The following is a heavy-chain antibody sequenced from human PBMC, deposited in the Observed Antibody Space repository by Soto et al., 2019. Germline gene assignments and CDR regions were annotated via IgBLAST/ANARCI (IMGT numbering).Heavy chain of an antibody. CDR1: GGSFCGYH. J-gene: IGHJ4*02. CDR3: ARGRIAAAGPRKY. CDR2: INHSGST. V-gene: IGHV4-34*01. D-gene: IGHD6-13*01. Sequence: QVQLQPWGAGLLKPSETLSLTCAVYGGSFCGYHWSWIRQPPGKVLEWIVDINHSGSTNYNPSLKSRVTISVATSKNQLSLKLSSVTAVDTAVYYCARGRIAAAGPRKYWGQGNLVTASS.